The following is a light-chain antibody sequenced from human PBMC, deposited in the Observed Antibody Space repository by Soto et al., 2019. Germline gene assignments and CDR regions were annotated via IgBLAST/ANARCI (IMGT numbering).Light chain of an antibody. CDR2: AAS. CDR1: QSVTTY. Sequence: DIQLTQSPSSLSASVGDRVTITCRASQSVTTYLNWYQQKPGKAPKLLISAASSLRDGVPSRFSDSGSGTVFTLTINSLHPEDFATYYCQQSFSDPPLSFGGGTRVEVK. V-gene: IGKV1-39*01. CDR3: QQSFSDPPLS. J-gene: IGKJ4*01.